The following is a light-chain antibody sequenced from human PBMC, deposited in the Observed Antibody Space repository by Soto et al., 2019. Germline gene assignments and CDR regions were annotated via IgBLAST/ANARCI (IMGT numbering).Light chain of an antibody. J-gene: IGLJ2*01. Sequence: QLVLTQPASVSGSPGQSITISCTGTSSDVGGYNFVSWYQHHPGKAPKLIIYEVSNRPSGVSNRFSASKSGNTASLTIFGLQAEDEADYYCSSYTNSSTLVLFGGGTKLTVL. CDR3: SSYTNSSTLVL. CDR2: EVS. V-gene: IGLV2-14*01. CDR1: SSDVGGYNF.